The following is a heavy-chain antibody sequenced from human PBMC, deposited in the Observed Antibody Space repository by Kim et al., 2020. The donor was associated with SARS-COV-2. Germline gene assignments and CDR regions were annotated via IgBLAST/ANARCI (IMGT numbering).Heavy chain of an antibody. CDR1: GFTFSDYY. CDR2: ISSSGSTI. CDR3: AGAPGIAVAGTVFDY. V-gene: IGHV3-11*04. D-gene: IGHD6-19*01. J-gene: IGHJ4*02. Sequence: GGSLRLSCAASGFTFSDYYMSWIRQAPGKGLEWVSYISSSGSTIYYADSVKGRFTISRDNAKNSLYLQMNSLRAEDTAVYYCAGAPGIAVAGTVFDYWGQGPLVTVSS.